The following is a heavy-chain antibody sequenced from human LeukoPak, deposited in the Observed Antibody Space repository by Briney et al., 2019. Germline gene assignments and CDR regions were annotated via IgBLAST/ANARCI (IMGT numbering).Heavy chain of an antibody. CDR1: GGSFSGYY. CDR3: ARVSGSGSYLIDY. D-gene: IGHD3-10*01. CDR2: INHSGST. Sequence: PSETLSLTCAVSGGSFSGYYWSWIRQPPGKGLEWIGEINHSGSTNYNPSLKSRVTISVDTSKNQFSLKLSSVTAADTAVYYCARVSGSGSYLIDYWGQGTLVTVSS. J-gene: IGHJ4*02. V-gene: IGHV4-34*01.